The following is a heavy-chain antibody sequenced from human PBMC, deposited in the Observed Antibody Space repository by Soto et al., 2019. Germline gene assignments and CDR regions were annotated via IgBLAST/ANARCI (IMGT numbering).Heavy chain of an antibody. Sequence: EVQLVESGGGLVKPGGSLRLSCAASGFTFSSYSMNWVRQAPGKGLEWVSSISSSSSYIYYADSVKGRFTISRDNAKNSLYLQMNSLRAEDTAVYYCATTRLPDNWNYEDYYYYMDVWGKGTTVTVSS. CDR2: ISSSSSYI. J-gene: IGHJ6*03. V-gene: IGHV3-21*01. CDR3: ATTRLPDNWNYEDYYYYMDV. D-gene: IGHD1-7*01. CDR1: GFTFSSYS.